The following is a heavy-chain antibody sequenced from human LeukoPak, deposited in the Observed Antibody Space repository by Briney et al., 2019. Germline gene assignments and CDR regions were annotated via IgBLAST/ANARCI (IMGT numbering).Heavy chain of an antibody. V-gene: IGHV4-61*02. CDR2: IYTSGST. CDR3: VRGRNSSGWFKDKNWFDP. Sequence: SQTLSLTCTVSGGSISSGSYYWSWVRQPAGKGLEWIGRIYTSGSTNYNPSLKSRVTISVDTSKNQFSLKLSSVTAADTAVYYCVRGRNSSGWFKDKNWFDPWGQGIPVTVSS. CDR1: GGSISSGSYY. D-gene: IGHD6-19*01. J-gene: IGHJ5*02.